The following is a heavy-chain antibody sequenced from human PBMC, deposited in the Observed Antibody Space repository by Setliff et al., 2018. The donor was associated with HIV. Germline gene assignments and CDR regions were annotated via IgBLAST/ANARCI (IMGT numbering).Heavy chain of an antibody. J-gene: IGHJ4*02. CDR1: GYSFSSYA. V-gene: IGHV1-18*01. Sequence: EASVKVSCKASGYSFSSYAISWVRQAPGQGLEWMGWISAYNGHTNYAQKFQDRVTMTTDTSTNTAYMELSSLGSDDTAVYYCAKTSPKDGYSSDFWGQGTPVTVSS. D-gene: IGHD4-4*01. CDR2: ISAYNGHT. CDR3: AKTSPKDGYSSDF.